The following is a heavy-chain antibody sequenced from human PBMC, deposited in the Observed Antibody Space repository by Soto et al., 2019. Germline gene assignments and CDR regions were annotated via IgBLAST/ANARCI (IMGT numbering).Heavy chain of an antibody. Sequence: EVQLLESGRGLVQPGGSLRLSCAASGFTFSSYAMSWVRQAPGKGLECVSAISGSGGSTYYADSVKGRFTISRDNSKNTLYLQMNSLRAEGTAVYYCAKESLDYYDSSGLDYWGQGTLVTVSS. D-gene: IGHD3-22*01. V-gene: IGHV3-23*01. CDR1: GFTFSSYA. CDR2: ISGSGGST. J-gene: IGHJ4*02. CDR3: AKESLDYYDSSGLDY.